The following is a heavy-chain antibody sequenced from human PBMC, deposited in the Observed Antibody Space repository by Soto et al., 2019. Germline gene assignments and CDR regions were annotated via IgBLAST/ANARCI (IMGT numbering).Heavy chain of an antibody. CDR1: GGSFSGYY. CDR2: INHSGST. D-gene: IGHD2-21*01. Sequence: SETLSLTCAVYGGSFSGYYWSWIRQPPGKGLEWIGEINHSGSTNYNPSLKSRVTISVDTSKNQFSLELSSLRSEDTAVYYCATSRGEFTYYYYGMDVWGQGTTVTVSS. V-gene: IGHV4-34*01. J-gene: IGHJ6*02. CDR3: ATSRGEFTYYYYGMDV.